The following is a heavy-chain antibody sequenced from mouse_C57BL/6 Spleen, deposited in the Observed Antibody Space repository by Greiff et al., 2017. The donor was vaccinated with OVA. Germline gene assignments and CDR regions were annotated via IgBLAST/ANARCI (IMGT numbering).Heavy chain of an antibody. D-gene: IGHD1-1*01. J-gene: IGHJ2*01. V-gene: IGHV1-72*01. CDR2: IDPNSGGT. Sequence: QVQLQQPGAELVKPGASVKLSCKASGYTFTSYWMHWVKQRPGRGLEWIGRIDPNSGGTKYNEKFKSKATLTVDKPSSTAYMQRSSLTSEDSAVYYCARSEPFGSSYGYFDDWGQGTTLTVSS. CDR3: ARSEPFGSSYGYFDD. CDR1: GYTFTSYW.